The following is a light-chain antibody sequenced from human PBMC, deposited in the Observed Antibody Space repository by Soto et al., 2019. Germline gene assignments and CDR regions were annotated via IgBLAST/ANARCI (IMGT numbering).Light chain of an antibody. V-gene: IGKV3-20*01. CDR3: QQYGRSPWT. CDR1: QSVSSSY. J-gene: IGKJ1*01. Sequence: ESELAKSPGTLSLSRSDVGTLXCRTSQSVSSSYLAWYQQKPGQAPRLLIYDASSRATGIPDRFSGSGSGTDFTLIISRLEPEDFAVYYCQQYGRSPWTFGQGTKVDIK. CDR2: DAS.